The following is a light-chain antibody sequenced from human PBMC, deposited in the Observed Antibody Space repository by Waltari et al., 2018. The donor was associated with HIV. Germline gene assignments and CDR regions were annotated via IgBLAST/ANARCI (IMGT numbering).Light chain of an antibody. J-gene: IGLJ2*01. Sequence: KSFLTQPRSVSESPGTTITIPCPRRSDSIPYKDVPWYPQRPGSSPTTVIFEDNQRPSGVPDRFSGSIDTSSNSASLIISGLKTEDEADYYCQSFDTTSRSVVFGGGTSLTVL. CDR1: SDSIPYKD. CDR2: EDN. V-gene: IGLV6-57*01. CDR3: QSFDTTSRSVV.